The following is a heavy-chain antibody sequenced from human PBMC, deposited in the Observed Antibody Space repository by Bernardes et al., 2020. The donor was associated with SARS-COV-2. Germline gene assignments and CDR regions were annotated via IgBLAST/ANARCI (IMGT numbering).Heavy chain of an antibody. D-gene: IGHD2-15*01. Sequence: MLVKPTQTLTLTCTFSGFSLSTSGVGVGWIRQPPGKALEWLALIYWDDDKRYSPSLKSRLTITKDTSKNQVVLTMTNMDPVDTATYYCAHRLEGWQGPYFDYWGQGTLVTVSS. CDR3: AHRLEGWQGPYFDY. CDR1: GFSLSTSGVG. J-gene: IGHJ4*02. V-gene: IGHV2-5*02. CDR2: IYWDDDK.